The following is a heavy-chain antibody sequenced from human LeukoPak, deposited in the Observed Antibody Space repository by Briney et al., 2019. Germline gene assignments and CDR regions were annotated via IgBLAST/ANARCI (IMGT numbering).Heavy chain of an antibody. V-gene: IGHV3-23*01. CDR1: VFIFSNYA. CDR2: ISGRSGST. J-gene: IGHJ4*02. Sequence: GASLRLSCAASVFIFSNYAMYWVRQAPGKGLEWVSAISGRSGSTYYADSVKGRFTISRDSSKNTLYLQMNSLRADDTAVYYCAKDRGSGSYFDYWGQGTLVTVSS. CDR3: AKDRGSGSYFDY. D-gene: IGHD1-26*01.